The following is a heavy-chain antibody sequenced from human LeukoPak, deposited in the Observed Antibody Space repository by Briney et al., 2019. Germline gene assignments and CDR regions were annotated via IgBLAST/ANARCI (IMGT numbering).Heavy chain of an antibody. V-gene: IGHV4-61*05. Sequence: PSETLSLTCTVSGGSISSSSYYWGWIRQPPGKGLEWIGYIYYSGSTNYNPSLRSRVTISVDTSKNQFSLKLSSVTAADTAVYYCARVFSYCSGGSCHRYFDYWGQGTLVTVSS. CDR3: ARVFSYCSGGSCHRYFDY. CDR2: IYYSGST. J-gene: IGHJ4*02. D-gene: IGHD2-15*01. CDR1: GGSISSSSYY.